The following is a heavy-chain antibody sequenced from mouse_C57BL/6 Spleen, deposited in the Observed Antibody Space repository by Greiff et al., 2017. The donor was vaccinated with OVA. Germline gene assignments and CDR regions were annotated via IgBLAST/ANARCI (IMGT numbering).Heavy chain of an antibody. CDR3: TPYYYGSYYFDY. J-gene: IGHJ2*01. CDR1: GYTFTSYW. V-gene: IGHV1-5*01. Sequence: EVKLVESGTVLARPGASVKMSCKTSGYTFTSYWMHWVKQRPGQGLEWIGAIYPGNSDTSYNQKFKGKAKLTAVTSASTAYMELSSLTNEDSAVYYCTPYYYGSYYFDYWGQGTTLTVSS. D-gene: IGHD1-1*01. CDR2: IYPGNSDT.